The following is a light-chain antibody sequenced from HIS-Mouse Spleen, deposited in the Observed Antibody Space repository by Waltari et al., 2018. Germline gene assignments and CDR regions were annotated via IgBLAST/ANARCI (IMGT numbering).Light chain of an antibody. CDR3: YSTDSSGNHRV. V-gene: IGLV3-10*01. Sequence: SYELTQPPSVSVSPGQTARITCSGDALPKKYAYWYQQKSCQAPVLVIDEDSKRPSGIHGRFSGSSSGTMATLTISGAQVEDEADYYCYSTDSSGNHRVFGGGTKLTVL. J-gene: IGLJ2*01. CDR2: EDS. CDR1: ALPKKY.